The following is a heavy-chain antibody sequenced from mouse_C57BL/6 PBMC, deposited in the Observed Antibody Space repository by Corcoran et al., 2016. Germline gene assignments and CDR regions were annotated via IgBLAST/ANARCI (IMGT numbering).Heavy chain of an antibody. Sequence: EVQLQQSGPELVKPGASVKISCKASGYTFTDYYMNWVKQSHGKSLEWIGDINPNNGGTSYNQKFKGKATLTVDKSSSTAYMELRSLTSEDSAVYYCARSQSFYGYDGYWGQGTLVTVSA. CDR2: INPNNGGT. CDR1: GYTFTDYY. J-gene: IGHJ3*01. V-gene: IGHV1-26*01. D-gene: IGHD2-2*01. CDR3: ARSQSFYGYDGY.